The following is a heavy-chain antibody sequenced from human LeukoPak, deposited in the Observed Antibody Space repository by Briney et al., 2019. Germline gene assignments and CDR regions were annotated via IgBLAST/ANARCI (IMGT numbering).Heavy chain of an antibody. CDR1: GFTVSSNY. V-gene: IGHV3-66*01. CDR3: AKDRYSSGPGNFQH. D-gene: IGHD6-19*01. Sequence: PGGSLRLSCAASGFTVSSNYMSWVRQAPGKGLEWVSVIYSGGSTYYADSVKGRFTISRDNSKNTLYLQMNSLRAEDTAVYYCAKDRYSSGPGNFQHWGQGTLVTVSS. CDR2: IYSGGST. J-gene: IGHJ1*01.